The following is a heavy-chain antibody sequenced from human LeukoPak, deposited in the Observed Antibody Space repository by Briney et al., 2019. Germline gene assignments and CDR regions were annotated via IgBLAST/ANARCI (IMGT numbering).Heavy chain of an antibody. CDR3: ARGRYYYDSSPKSGAFDI. Sequence: GASVKVSCKASGYTFTGYYMHWVRQAPGQGLEWMGIINPSGGSTSYAQKFQGRVTMTRDTSTSTVYMELSSLRSEDTAVYYCARGRYYYDSSPKSGAFDIWGQGTMVTVSS. J-gene: IGHJ3*02. CDR2: INPSGGST. CDR1: GYTFTGYY. D-gene: IGHD3-22*01. V-gene: IGHV1-46*01.